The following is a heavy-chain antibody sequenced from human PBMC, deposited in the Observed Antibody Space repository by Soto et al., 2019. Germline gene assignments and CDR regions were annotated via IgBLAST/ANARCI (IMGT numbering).Heavy chain of an antibody. J-gene: IGHJ4*02. CDR1: GFTVSSNY. V-gene: IGHV3-53*01. D-gene: IGHD6-6*01. Sequence: GGSLRLSCAASGFTVSSNYMSWVRQAPGKGLEWVSVIYSGGSTYYADSVKGRFTISRDNSKNTLYLQMNSLRAEDTAVYYCAREGIAARPFPWGQGTLVTVSS. CDR2: IYSGGST. CDR3: AREGIAARPFP.